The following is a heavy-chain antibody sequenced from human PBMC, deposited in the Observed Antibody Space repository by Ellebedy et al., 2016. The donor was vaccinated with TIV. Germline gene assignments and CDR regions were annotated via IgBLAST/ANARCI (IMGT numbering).Heavy chain of an antibody. Sequence: ASVKVSCKASGYAFVSYGISWVRQAPGQGLQWMGWISPYTGNLNYGQKFQGRVTMTTDTSTSTAYMQLIRLQSDDTAVYYCARVRRGSSGMDVWGQGTTVTVS. J-gene: IGHJ6*02. D-gene: IGHD1-1*01. CDR2: ISPYTGNL. CDR1: GYAFVSYG. CDR3: ARVRRGSSGMDV. V-gene: IGHV1-18*01.